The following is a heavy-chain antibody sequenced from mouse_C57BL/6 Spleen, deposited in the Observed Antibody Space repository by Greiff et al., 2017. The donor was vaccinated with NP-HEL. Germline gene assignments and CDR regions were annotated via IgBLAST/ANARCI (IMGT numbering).Heavy chain of an antibody. D-gene: IGHD1-1*01. CDR2: IYPGSGNT. Sequence: VKLMESGAELVRPGASVKLSCKASGYTFTDYYINWVKQRPGQGLEWIARIYPGSGNTYYNEKFKGKATLTAEKSSSTAYMQLSSLTSEDSAVYFCAKNYGSSPAWFAYWGQGTLVTVSA. CDR1: GYTFTDYY. J-gene: IGHJ3*01. CDR3: AKNYGSSPAWFAY. V-gene: IGHV1-76*01.